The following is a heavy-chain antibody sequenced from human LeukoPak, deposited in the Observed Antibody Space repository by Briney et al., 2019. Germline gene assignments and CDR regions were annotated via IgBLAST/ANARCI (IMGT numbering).Heavy chain of an antibody. J-gene: IGHJ3*02. CDR1: GFTVSSNY. CDR3: ARAHSRIFSYAFDI. CDR2: IYSGGST. D-gene: IGHD1-26*01. V-gene: IGHV3-53*01. Sequence: QTGGSLRLSCAASGFTVSSNYMSWVRQAPGKGLEWVSVIYSGGSTYYADSVKGRFTISRDNSKNTLYLQMNSLRAEDTAVYYCARAHSRIFSYAFDIWGQGTMVTVSS.